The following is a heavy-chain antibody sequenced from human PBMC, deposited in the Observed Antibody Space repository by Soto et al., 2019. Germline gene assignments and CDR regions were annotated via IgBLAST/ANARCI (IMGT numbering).Heavy chain of an antibody. J-gene: IGHJ6*02. CDR2: IIPIFGTA. V-gene: IGHV1-69*12. D-gene: IGHD2-15*01. CDR1: GGTFSSYA. CDR3: ARFCSGGSCYYYYGMDV. Sequence: QVQLVQSGAEVKKPGSSVKVSCKASGGTFSSYAISWVRQAPGKGLEWMGGIIPIFGTANYAQKFQGRVTITADESTSTAYMELSSLRSEDTAVYYCARFCSGGSCYYYYGMDVWGQGTTVTVSS.